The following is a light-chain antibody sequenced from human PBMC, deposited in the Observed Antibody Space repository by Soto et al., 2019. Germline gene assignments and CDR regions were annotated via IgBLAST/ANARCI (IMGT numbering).Light chain of an antibody. CDR2: GVT. J-gene: IGLJ1*01. CDR1: SSDVGAYYS. Sequence: QSVLPQPASVSGSPGHSITISCTGTSSDVGAYYSVSWYQHHPGKAPKLIIYGVTNRPSGVSNRFSGSKSGNTASLTISGLQAEDEADYHCSSYTSGSSHYVFGTGTKVTVL. CDR3: SSYTSGSSHYV. V-gene: IGLV2-14*01.